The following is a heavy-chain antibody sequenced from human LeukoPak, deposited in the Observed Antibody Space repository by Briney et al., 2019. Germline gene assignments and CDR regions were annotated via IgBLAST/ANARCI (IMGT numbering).Heavy chain of an antibody. CDR1: GFTFSSYG. D-gene: IGHD2-2*01. CDR2: IWYDGSNK. V-gene: IGHV3-33*01. Sequence: GGSLRLSCAASGFTFSSYGMHWVRQAPGKGLEWVAVIWYDGSNKYYADSVKGRFTISRDNSKNTLYLQMNSLRAEDTAVYYCARGQHRYSSSTSCLYWFDPWGQGTLVTVSS. J-gene: IGHJ5*02. CDR3: ARGQHRYSSSTSCLYWFDP.